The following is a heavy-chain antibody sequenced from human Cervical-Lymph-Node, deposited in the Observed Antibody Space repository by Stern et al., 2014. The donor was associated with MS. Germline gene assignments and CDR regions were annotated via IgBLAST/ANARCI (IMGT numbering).Heavy chain of an antibody. V-gene: IGHV4-39*01. CDR3: ARHVSTTVSYFDY. CDR2: IYYSGST. CDR1: GGSISSSSYY. Sequence: QVQLQESGPGLVKPSETLSLTCTVSGGSISSSSYYWGWIRQPPGKGLEWIGSIYYSGSTYYNPSLKSRVTISVDTSKNQFFLKLSSVTAADTAVYYCARHVSTTVSYFDYWGQGTLVTVSS. J-gene: IGHJ4*02. D-gene: IGHD4-17*01.